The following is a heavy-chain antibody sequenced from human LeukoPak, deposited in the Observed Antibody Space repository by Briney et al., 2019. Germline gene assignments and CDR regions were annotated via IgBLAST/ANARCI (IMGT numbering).Heavy chain of an antibody. J-gene: IGHJ3*02. CDR1: GFSFSSYI. V-gene: IGHV3-23*01. CDR2: VSVSGGST. D-gene: IGHD3-10*01. CDR3: ARRGGSGSPQGAFDI. Sequence: PGGSMRLSCAASGFSFSSYIISWVRQAPGKGLEWVSSVSVSGGSTYYADSVSGRFTISRDNSKNTLYLQMNSLRAEDTAVYYCARRGGSGSPQGAFDIWGQGTLLPVSS.